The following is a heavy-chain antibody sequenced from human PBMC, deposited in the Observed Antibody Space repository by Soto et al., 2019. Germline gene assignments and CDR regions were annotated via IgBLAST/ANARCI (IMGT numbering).Heavy chain of an antibody. V-gene: IGHV1-8*01. CDR3: ARGSYPCGGSCYYFDY. J-gene: IGHJ4*02. CDR1: GYTFTSYD. D-gene: IGHD2-15*01. Sequence: ASVKVSCKASGYTFTSYDINWVRQATGQGLEWMGWMNPNSGNTDYAQKFQGRVTMTRNTSISTAYMELSSLRSEDTAVYYCARGSYPCGGSCYYFDYWGQGTLVTVSS. CDR2: MNPNSGNT.